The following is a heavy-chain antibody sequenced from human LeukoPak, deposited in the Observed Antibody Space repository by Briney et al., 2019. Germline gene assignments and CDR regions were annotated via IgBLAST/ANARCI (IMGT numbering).Heavy chain of an antibody. V-gene: IGHV3-9*01. CDR2: ISWYSANI. J-gene: IGHJ4*02. CDR1: GFTFDDYA. Sequence: GGSLRLSCAASGFTFDDYAFHWVRQAPGKGLEWVSGISWYSANIGYADSVKGRFTISRDNAKNSLYLQMNSLRTEDTALYYCARTNYYDSSGYAYYFDYWSQGTLVTVS. D-gene: IGHD3-22*01. CDR3: ARTNYYDSSGYAYYFDY.